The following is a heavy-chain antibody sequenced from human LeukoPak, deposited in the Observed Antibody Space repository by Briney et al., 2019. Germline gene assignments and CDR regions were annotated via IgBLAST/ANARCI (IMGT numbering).Heavy chain of an antibody. D-gene: IGHD1-1*01. CDR1: GFTFSDYY. CDR2: ISSSGSTI. CDR3: AKIGRATGFDYYYYGMDV. V-gene: IGHV3-11*01. J-gene: IGHJ6*02. Sequence: GGSLRLSCAASGFTFSDYYMSWIRQAPGKGLEWVSYISSSGSTIYYADSVKGRFTISRDNAKNSLYLQMNSLRAKDTAVYYCAKIGRATGFDYYYYGMDVWGQGTTVTVSS.